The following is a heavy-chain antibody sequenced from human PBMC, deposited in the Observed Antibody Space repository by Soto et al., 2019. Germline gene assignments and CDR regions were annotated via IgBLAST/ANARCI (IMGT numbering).Heavy chain of an antibody. CDR3: AKDLYRSGWPGYYFDE. D-gene: IGHD6-19*01. CDR2: ISGSGGST. CDR1: GFTFSSYA. V-gene: IGHV3-23*01. Sequence: PGGSLRLSCAASGFTFSSYAMSWVRQAPGKGLEWVSAISGSGGSTYYADSVKGRFTISRDNSKNTLYLQMNSLRAEDTAVYYCAKDLYRSGWPGYYFDEWGQGTLVTVSS. J-gene: IGHJ4*02.